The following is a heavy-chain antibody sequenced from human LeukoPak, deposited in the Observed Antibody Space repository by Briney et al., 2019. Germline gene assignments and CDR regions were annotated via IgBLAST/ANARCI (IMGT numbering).Heavy chain of an antibody. Sequence: GGSLRLSCEASGLTFNKYGVSWVRQAPGKGLEWVSNISVRGGFTHYASSVKDRAAISRDNSNNPVYLQNNRLRAEDTAVYFCVKWDENYYSMDVWGRGTTVTVSS. CDR3: VKWDENYYSMDV. CDR1: GLTFNKYG. D-gene: IGHD1-26*01. J-gene: IGHJ6*03. V-gene: IGHV3-23*01. CDR2: ISVRGGFT.